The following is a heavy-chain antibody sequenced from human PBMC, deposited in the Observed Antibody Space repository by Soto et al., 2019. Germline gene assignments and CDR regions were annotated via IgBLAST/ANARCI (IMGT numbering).Heavy chain of an antibody. V-gene: IGHV3-23*01. CDR1: GFSFSMFA. Sequence: EVQLLESGGGLVQPGGSLRLSCAASGFSFSMFAMTWVRQAPGKGLEWVSAVTGGSGSTYYADSAKGRFTVSRDNSKNTLYLQMNSLSAEDTAVYYCAKSRTVVVAAAPIYYYCGVDVWGQGTTVTVSS. D-gene: IGHD2-15*01. J-gene: IGHJ6*02. CDR2: VTGGSGST. CDR3: AKSRTVVVAAAPIYYYCGVDV.